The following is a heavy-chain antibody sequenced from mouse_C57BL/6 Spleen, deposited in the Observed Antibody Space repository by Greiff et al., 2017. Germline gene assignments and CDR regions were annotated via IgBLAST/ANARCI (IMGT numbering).Heavy chain of an antibody. CDR1: GYSITSGYY. Sequence: EVQVVESGPGLVKPSQSLSLTCSVTGYSITSGYYWNWIRQFPGNKLEWMGYISYDGSNNYNPSLKNRISITRDTSKNQFFLKLNSVTTEDTATYYCARERWSYAMDYWGQGTSVTVSS. CDR2: ISYDGSN. CDR3: ARERWSYAMDY. J-gene: IGHJ4*01. D-gene: IGHD1-1*02. V-gene: IGHV3-6*01.